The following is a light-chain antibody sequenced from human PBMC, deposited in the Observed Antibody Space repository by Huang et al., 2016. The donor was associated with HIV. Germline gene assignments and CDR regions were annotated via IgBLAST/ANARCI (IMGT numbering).Light chain of an antibody. V-gene: IGKV3-15*01. CDR2: GSS. CDR1: RSVSTN. Sequence: EIVMTQSPATLSVSPGERVTLSCRANRSVSTNLAWYQQRPGQAPRLLIYGSSTRAPGIPARFSGSGSGTDFSLTISSQQSEDFALYYCHQYNNWLLSFGGGTRVDI. J-gene: IGKJ4*01. CDR3: HQYNNWLLS.